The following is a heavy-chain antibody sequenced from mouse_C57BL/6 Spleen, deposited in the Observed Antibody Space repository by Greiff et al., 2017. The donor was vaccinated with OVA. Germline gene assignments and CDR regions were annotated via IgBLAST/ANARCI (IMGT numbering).Heavy chain of an antibody. CDR2: IYPGDGDT. CDR1: GYAFSSSW. CDR3: ARSGGYDDGFYAMDY. J-gene: IGHJ4*01. Sequence: VQLQESGPELVKPGASVQISCKASGYAFSSSWMNWVKQRPGKGLEWIGRIYPGDGDTNYNGKFKGKATLTTDKSSSTAYMQLSSLTSEDSAVYFCARSGGYDDGFYAMDYWGQGTSVTVSS. D-gene: IGHD2-2*01. V-gene: IGHV1-82*01.